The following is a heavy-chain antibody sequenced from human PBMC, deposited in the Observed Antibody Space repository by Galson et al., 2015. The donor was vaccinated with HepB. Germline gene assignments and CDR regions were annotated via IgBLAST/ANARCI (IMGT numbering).Heavy chain of an antibody. CDR3: ARAAIRFLEWLPSNTDDAFDI. Sequence: SVKVSCKASGYTFTGYHMHWVRQAPGQGLEWMGWINPNSGGTNYAQKFQGWVTMTRDTSISTAYMELSRLRSDDTAVYYCARAAIRFLEWLPSNTDDAFDIWGQGTMVTVSS. D-gene: IGHD3-3*01. CDR1: GYTFTGYH. V-gene: IGHV1-2*04. J-gene: IGHJ3*02. CDR2: INPNSGGT.